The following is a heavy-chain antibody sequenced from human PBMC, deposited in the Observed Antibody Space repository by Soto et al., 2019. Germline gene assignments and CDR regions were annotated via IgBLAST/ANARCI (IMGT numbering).Heavy chain of an antibody. CDR3: ARLIAAAGIPKNYGMDV. D-gene: IGHD6-13*01. CDR1: GGTFSIYA. CDR2: IIPIFGTA. Sequence: GASVKVSCKASGGTFSIYAISWVRQAPGQGLEWMGGIIPIFGTANYAQKFQGRVTITADESTSTAYMELSSLRSEDTAVYYCARLIAAAGIPKNYGMDVWGQGTTVTSP. V-gene: IGHV1-69*13. J-gene: IGHJ6*02.